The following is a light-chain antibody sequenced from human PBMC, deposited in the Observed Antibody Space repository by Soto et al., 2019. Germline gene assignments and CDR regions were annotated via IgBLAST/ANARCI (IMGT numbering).Light chain of an antibody. CDR2: DAS. Sequence: DIVLTQSPGTLSLSPGERATLSCRASQSVRSRYLAWYQQKAGQAPRLLIYDASRRPAGLPNRFSGSGSGTDITLTISRLEPEDVAVYYCQQYGSSVTFDGGTKVEIK. V-gene: IGKV3-20*01. CDR1: QSVRSRY. CDR3: QQYGSSVT. J-gene: IGKJ4*02.